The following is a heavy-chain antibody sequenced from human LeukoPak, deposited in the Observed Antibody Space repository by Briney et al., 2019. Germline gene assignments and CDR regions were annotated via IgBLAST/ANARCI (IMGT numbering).Heavy chain of an antibody. V-gene: IGHV3-30*04. CDR3: ARDRIPHVIRFWLDP. Sequence: GRSLRLSCAASGFTFSGFTMRWVRQAPGKGLEWVAGMTNDGSIQYYADSVKGRCTISSAKSKTKQYLQMKSQRVKNTAVYYCARDRIPHVIRFWLDPWGQGTLVTVSS. J-gene: IGHJ5*02. CDR1: GFTFSGFT. D-gene: IGHD4-17*01. CDR2: MTNDGSIQ.